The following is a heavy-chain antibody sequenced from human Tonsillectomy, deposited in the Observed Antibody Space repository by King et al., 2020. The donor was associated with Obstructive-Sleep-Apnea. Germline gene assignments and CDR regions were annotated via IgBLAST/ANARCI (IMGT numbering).Heavy chain of an antibody. CDR2: IYYSGST. CDR1: GGSMKNYY. CDR3: TREGDLSASYTDFFGY. Sequence: QLQESGPGLVKPSETLSLTCTVSGGSMKNYYWSWIRQPPGKGLEWIGYIYYSGSTNYNPSLNGRVTISVDTSRNQFSLDLTSVTTADTAVYYCTREGDLSASYTDFFGYWGQGILITVSS. V-gene: IGHV4-59*01. D-gene: IGHD3-3*01. J-gene: IGHJ4*02.